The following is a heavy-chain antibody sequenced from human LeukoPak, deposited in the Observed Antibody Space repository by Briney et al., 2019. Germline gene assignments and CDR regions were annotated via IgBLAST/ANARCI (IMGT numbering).Heavy chain of an antibody. CDR1: GFTFTTHW. CDR2: IKQEGAEK. V-gene: IGHV3-7*01. Sequence: GGSLRLSCAAAGFTFTTHWMSWVSQAPGKGLGWVANIKQEGAEKYYVDSVKARFTISRGNAKNSLYLQMNSPRVEDTAVYYCAKVAKYYYGSETYYFFEHWGQGTPVTASS. J-gene: IGHJ4*02. CDR3: AKVAKYYYGSETYYFFEH. D-gene: IGHD3-10*01.